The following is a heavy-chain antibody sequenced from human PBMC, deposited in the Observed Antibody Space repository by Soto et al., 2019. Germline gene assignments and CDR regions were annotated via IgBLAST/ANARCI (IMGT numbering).Heavy chain of an antibody. V-gene: IGHV1-46*03. Sequence: QMQLVQSGAEVRKPGASVKVSCKASGYTFTNYYINWVRQVPGQGLEWMGVITPDIGVTNYAQKFQGRVTMTRDTSTSTVSMELSSLRSEDTAVYYCARALGTVVVLTPDTLDIWGKGTVVTVSS. D-gene: IGHD2-21*01. CDR2: ITPDIGVT. J-gene: IGHJ3*02. CDR3: ARALGTVVVLTPDTLDI. CDR1: GYTFTNYY.